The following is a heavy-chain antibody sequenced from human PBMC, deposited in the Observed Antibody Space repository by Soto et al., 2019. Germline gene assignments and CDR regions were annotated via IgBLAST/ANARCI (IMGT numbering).Heavy chain of an antibody. CDR3: AKDHSGYYDSRNAFDI. D-gene: IGHD3-22*01. J-gene: IGHJ3*02. CDR1: GFTFSSYA. CDR2: ISGSGGST. V-gene: IGHV3-23*01. Sequence: GGSLRLSCAASGFTFSSYAMSWVRQAPGKGLEWVSAISGSGGSTYYADSVKGRFTISRDNSKNTLYLQMNSLRAEDKAVYYCAKDHSGYYDSRNAFDIWGQGTMVTVSS.